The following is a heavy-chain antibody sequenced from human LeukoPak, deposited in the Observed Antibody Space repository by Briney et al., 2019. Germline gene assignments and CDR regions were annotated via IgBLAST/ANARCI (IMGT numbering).Heavy chain of an antibody. CDR1: GGSISSSSYY. Sequence: SETLSLTCTVSGGSISSSSYYWGWIRQPPGKGLEWIGSIYYSGSTYYNPSLKSRVTISVDTSKNQFSLKLSSVTAADTAVYYCAGGQRQYGYGYYLDYWGQGTLVTVSS. V-gene: IGHV4-39*07. D-gene: IGHD5-18*01. J-gene: IGHJ4*02. CDR2: IYYSGST. CDR3: AGGQRQYGYGYYLDY.